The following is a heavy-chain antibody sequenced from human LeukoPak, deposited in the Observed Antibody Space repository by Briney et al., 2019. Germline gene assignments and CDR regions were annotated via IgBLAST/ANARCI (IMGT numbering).Heavy chain of an antibody. J-gene: IGHJ4*02. CDR1: TDSRNTYY. V-gene: IGHV4-4*07. Sequence: TSETLSLTCSVSTDSRNTYYWSWIRQPAGKGLEWIGRMYFSGSGNYNPSLKSRVTISIDTSKNQVSLRLTSVTAADTAVYYCARFTTTPGGYTYGRGVFDYWGKGTLVIVSS. CDR3: ARFTTTPGGYTYGRGVFDY. CDR2: MYFSGSG. D-gene: IGHD5-18*01.